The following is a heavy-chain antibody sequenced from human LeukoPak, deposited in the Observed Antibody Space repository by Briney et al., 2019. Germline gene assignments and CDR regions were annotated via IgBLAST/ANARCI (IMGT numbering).Heavy chain of an antibody. CDR1: GFTFSSYA. V-gene: IGHV3-30*04. CDR2: ISSDGSSV. CDR3: ARDAVGMDV. J-gene: IGHJ6*02. Sequence: PGRSLRLSCAASGFTFSSYAIAWVRQAPGKGLEWVAVISSDGSSVYYAESVTGRFTISRDNSKNTQYLQMNSLRLEDTAVYYCARDAVGMDVWGQGTTVTVAS.